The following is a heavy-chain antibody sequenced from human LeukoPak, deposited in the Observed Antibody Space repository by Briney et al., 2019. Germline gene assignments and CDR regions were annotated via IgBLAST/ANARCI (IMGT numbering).Heavy chain of an antibody. CDR3: ARVGAYTNYAPDY. J-gene: IGHJ4*02. V-gene: IGHV3-21*01. CDR2: ISSTSSYM. D-gene: IGHD4-11*01. Sequence: PGGSLRLSCAASGFIFSTYSMNWVRQAPGKGLEWVSSISSTSSYMDYADSVKGRFTISRDNAKNSLYLQMNSLTAEDTAVYYCARVGAYTNYAPDYGGQGTLVTVSS. CDR1: GFIFSTYS.